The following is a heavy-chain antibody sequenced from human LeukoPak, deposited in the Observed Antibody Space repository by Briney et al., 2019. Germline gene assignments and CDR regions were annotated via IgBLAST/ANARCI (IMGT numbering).Heavy chain of an antibody. CDR3: ARGPYSYDSSGAFDI. V-gene: IGHV4-61*02. CDR2: IPSSGST. D-gene: IGHD3-22*01. CDR1: GDSISSGDYY. J-gene: IGHJ3*02. Sequence: PSETLSLTCTVSGDSISSGDYYWSWIRQPAGKGLEWIGRIPSSGSTNYNPSLKSRVTISVDTSKNQFSLKLSSVTAADTAVYFCARGPYSYDSSGAFDIWGQGTMVTVSS.